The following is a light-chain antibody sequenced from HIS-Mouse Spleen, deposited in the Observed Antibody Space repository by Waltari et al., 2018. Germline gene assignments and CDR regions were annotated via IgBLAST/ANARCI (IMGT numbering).Light chain of an antibody. CDR1: SSDVGGYNY. CDR2: DVS. CDR3: SSYTSSSFNVV. Sequence: QSALTQPASVSGSPGQSITISCTGTSSDVGGYNYVSWYQQQPGKAPKLMIYDVSNRPSGVSNRFSGSKSGNTASLTISWLQAEDEADYYCSSYTSSSFNVVFGGGTKLTVL. J-gene: IGLJ2*01. V-gene: IGLV2-14*03.